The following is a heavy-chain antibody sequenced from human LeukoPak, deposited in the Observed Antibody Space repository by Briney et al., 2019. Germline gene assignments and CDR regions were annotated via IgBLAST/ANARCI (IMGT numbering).Heavy chain of an antibody. CDR2: IYSGGST. V-gene: IGHV3-53*01. Sequence: GGSLRLSCAASGLTFSSYSMNWVSQAPGKGLEWVSPIYSGGSTYYADYVTGRFTISRDNSKSTIFLQMNYLRAEDTAVYYCATNSGYDNFPRLYGMDVWGHGTTVTVSS. CDR3: ATNSGYDNFPRLYGMDV. CDR1: GLTFSSYS. J-gene: IGHJ6*02. D-gene: IGHD5-12*01.